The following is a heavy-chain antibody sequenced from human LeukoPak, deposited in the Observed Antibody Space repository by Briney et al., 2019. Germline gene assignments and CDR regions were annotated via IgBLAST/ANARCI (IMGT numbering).Heavy chain of an antibody. CDR1: GFIFDDYA. Sequence: PGGSLRLSCAASGFIFDDYAMHWVRQAPGKGLEWVSGISWNNDKIDYADSVKGRFTISRDNAKNSLYLQMNSLRAEDMAFYYCAKDKVRKGYTYGTFDYWGQGTLVTVSS. V-gene: IGHV3-9*03. D-gene: IGHD5-18*01. CDR3: AKDKVRKGYTYGTFDY. J-gene: IGHJ4*02. CDR2: ISWNNDKI.